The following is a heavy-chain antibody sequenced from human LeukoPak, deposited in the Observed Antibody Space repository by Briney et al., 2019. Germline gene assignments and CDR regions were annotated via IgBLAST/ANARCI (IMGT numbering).Heavy chain of an antibody. J-gene: IGHJ4*02. D-gene: IGHD3-10*01. CDR3: AREGASGFDY. CDR2: IYHSGST. CDR1: GGSISSGGYS. V-gene: IGHV4-30-2*01. Sequence: SETLSLTCAVSGGSISSGGYSWSWIRQPPGKGLEWIGYIYHSGSTYYNPSLKSRVTISVDRSKNQFSLKLSSVTAADTTVYYCAREGASGFDYWGQGTLVTVSS.